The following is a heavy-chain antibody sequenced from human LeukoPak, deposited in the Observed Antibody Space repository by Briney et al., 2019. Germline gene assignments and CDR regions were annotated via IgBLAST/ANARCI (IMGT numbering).Heavy chain of an antibody. Sequence: GGSLRLSCAASGFIFSSYWMTWVRQAPGKGLEWVANIKQAGSENSYVDSVKGRFTISRDNAKNSLYLQINSLRAEDTAVYYCARGSLSTVKGGDYFDYWGQGTLVTVSS. CDR3: ARGSLSTVKGGDYFDY. CDR1: GFIFSSYW. V-gene: IGHV3-7*01. CDR2: IKQAGSEN. D-gene: IGHD4-17*01. J-gene: IGHJ4*02.